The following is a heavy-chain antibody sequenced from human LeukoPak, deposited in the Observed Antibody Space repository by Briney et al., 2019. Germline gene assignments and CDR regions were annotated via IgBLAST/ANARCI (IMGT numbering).Heavy chain of an antibody. V-gene: IGHV4-39*01. D-gene: IGHD6-6*01. CDR1: GGSISSSSYY. Sequence: SETLSLTCAVSGGSISSSSYYWGWIRQPPGKGLEWMGSIYYSGSTYYNPSLKSRVTISVDTSKNQFSLKLSSVTAADTAVYYCTRQTKSIAARRNWFDPWGQGTLVTVSS. CDR3: TRQTKSIAARRNWFDP. J-gene: IGHJ5*02. CDR2: IYYSGST.